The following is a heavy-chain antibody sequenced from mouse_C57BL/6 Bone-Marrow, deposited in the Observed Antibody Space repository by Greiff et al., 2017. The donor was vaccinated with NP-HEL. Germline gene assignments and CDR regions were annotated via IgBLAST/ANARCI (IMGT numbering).Heavy chain of an antibody. CDR2: IYPGDGDT. CDR1: GYAFSSSW. Sequence: QVQLKESGPELVKPGASVKISCKASGYAFSSSWMNWVKQRPGKGLEWIGRIYPGDGDTNYNGKFKGKATLTADKSSSTAYMQLSSLTSEDSAVYFCAIGPLYYFDYWGQGTTLTVSS. J-gene: IGHJ2*01. CDR3: AIGPLYYFDY. V-gene: IGHV1-82*01. D-gene: IGHD3-3*01.